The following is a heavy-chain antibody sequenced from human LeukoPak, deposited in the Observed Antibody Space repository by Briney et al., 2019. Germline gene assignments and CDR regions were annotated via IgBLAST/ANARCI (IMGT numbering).Heavy chain of an antibody. V-gene: IGHV3-21*01. CDR1: GFTFRSYS. CDR2: ITGSSSYI. CDR3: ARGYNWNYGYYYYGMDV. D-gene: IGHD1-7*01. J-gene: IGHJ6*02. Sequence: GGSLRLSCAASGFTFRSYSMTWVRQAPGKGLEWVSSITGSSSYIYYADSVKGRFTISRDNAKNSLYLQMNSLRAEDTAVYYCARGYNWNYGYYYYGMDVWGQGTTVTVSS.